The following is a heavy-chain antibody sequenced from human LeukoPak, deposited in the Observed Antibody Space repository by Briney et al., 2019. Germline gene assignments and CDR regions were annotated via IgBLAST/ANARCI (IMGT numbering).Heavy chain of an antibody. J-gene: IGHJ6*02. CDR2: IWDDGSKK. D-gene: IGHD3-10*01. CDR1: GFTFSRYG. CDR3: ARDPYGSGRVYRMDV. Sequence: GRSLRLSCAASGFTFSRYGMHWVRQAPGKGLEWVGVIWDDGSKKYYGDSVQGRFSISRDNSKNTLYVQMTGLRVEDTAVYYCARDPYGSGRVYRMDVWGQGTTVTVSS. V-gene: IGHV3-33*01.